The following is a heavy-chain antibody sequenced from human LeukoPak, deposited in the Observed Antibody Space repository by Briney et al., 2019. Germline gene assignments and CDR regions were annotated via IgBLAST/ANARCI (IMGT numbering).Heavy chain of an antibody. V-gene: IGHV1-69*13. Sequence: GASVKVSCKASGGTFSSYATSWVRQAPGQGLEWMGGIIPIFGTANYAQKFQGRVTITADESTSTAYMELSSLRSEDTAVYYCARGRPTLAAAANNWFDPWGQGTLVTVSS. CDR1: GGTFSSYA. CDR3: ARGRPTLAAAANNWFDP. CDR2: IIPIFGTA. J-gene: IGHJ5*02. D-gene: IGHD6-13*01.